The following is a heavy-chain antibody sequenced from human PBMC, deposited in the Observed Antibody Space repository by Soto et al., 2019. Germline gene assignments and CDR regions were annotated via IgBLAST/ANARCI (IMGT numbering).Heavy chain of an antibody. CDR2: INHSGST. CDR3: ATGIRGVMVNGAFDT. CDR1: GGSFSGYY. Sequence: PSETLSLTCAVYGGSFSGYYWSWIRQPPGKGLEWIGEINHSGSTNYNPSLKSRVTISVDTSKNQFSLKLSSVTAADTAVYYCATGIRGVMVNGAFDTWGQGTMVT. D-gene: IGHD3-10*01. V-gene: IGHV4-34*01. J-gene: IGHJ3*02.